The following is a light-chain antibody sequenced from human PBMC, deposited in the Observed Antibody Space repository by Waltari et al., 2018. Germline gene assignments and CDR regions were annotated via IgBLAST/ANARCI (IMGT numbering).Light chain of an antibody. J-gene: IGLJ3*02. Sequence: QSALTQPASVSGSPGQSITISCTGTSSDVGFYNYVSWYQQHPGRVPKLMIYDVRSRPSGVSNRFYGSKSGNTASLTISGRQAEDGAYYYCNSYAGSSSWVFGGWTKLTVL. CDR2: DVR. CDR3: NSYAGSSSWV. CDR1: SSDVGFYNY. V-gene: IGLV2-14*01.